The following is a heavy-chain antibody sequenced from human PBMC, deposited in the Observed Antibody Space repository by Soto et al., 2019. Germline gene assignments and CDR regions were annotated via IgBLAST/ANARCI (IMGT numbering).Heavy chain of an antibody. CDR3: TTDFIMISFGGLRDY. CDR2: IKSKSDGGAA. CDR1: GFTFTNAW. D-gene: IGHD3-16*01. Sequence: EVQLVESGGGLVKPGGSLRLSCAASGFTFTNAWMNWVRQAPGKGLEWVARIKSKSDGGAADCATHVKDRCTISRNDSESTVYLQMNSLKTEDTAVYYCTTDFIMISFGGLRDYWGQGTLVTVSS. J-gene: IGHJ4*02. V-gene: IGHV3-15*07.